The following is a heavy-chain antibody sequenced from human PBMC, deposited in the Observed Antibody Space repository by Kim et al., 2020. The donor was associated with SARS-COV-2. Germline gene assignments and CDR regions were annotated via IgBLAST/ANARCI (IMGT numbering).Heavy chain of an antibody. CDR2: INPNSGGT. Sequence: ASVKVSCKASGYTFTGYYMHWVRQAPGQGLEWMGWINPNSGGTNYAQKFQGRVTMTRDTSISTAYMELSRLRSDDTAVYYCARDGAVLRFLEWFPDYYYYYMDVWGKGTTVTVSS. CDR1: GYTFTGYY. CDR3: ARDGAVLRFLEWFPDYYYYYMDV. D-gene: IGHD3-3*01. J-gene: IGHJ6*03. V-gene: IGHV1-2*02.